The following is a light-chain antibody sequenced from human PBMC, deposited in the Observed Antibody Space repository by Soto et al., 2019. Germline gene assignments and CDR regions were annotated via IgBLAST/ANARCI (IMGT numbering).Light chain of an antibody. Sequence: DIQMTQSPSSLSASVGDRVTITCRASQSISSYLNWYQQKPGKAPKLLIYAASSSQSGVPSRFSGSGSGTDFTLTISSLQPEDFATYYCQQSYNTPRTFGQGTKVEIK. CDR2: AAS. CDR1: QSISSY. J-gene: IGKJ1*01. V-gene: IGKV1-39*01. CDR3: QQSYNTPRT.